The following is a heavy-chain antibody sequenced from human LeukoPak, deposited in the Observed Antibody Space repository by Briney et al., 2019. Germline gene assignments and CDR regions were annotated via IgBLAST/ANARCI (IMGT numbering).Heavy chain of an antibody. Sequence: ASVKVSCKASGYTFTSYDINWVRQATGQGLEWMGWMNPNSGNTGYAQKFQGRVTITADKSTSTAYMELSSLRSEDTAVYYCARKAPLPMGLWAFDIWGQGTMVTVSS. V-gene: IGHV1-8*03. CDR2: MNPNSGNT. CDR1: GYTFTSYD. J-gene: IGHJ3*02. D-gene: IGHD1-26*01. CDR3: ARKAPLPMGLWAFDI.